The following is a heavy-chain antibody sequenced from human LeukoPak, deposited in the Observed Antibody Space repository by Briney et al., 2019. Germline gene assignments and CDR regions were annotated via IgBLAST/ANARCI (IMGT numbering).Heavy chain of an antibody. V-gene: IGHV4-34*01. D-gene: IGHD3/OR15-3a*01. CDR1: GGSFSGYY. J-gene: IGHJ5*02. Sequence: SETLSLTCAVYGGSFSGYYWSWIRRPPGKGLEWIGEINHSGSTNYNPSLKSRVTISVDTSKNQFSLKLSSVTAADTAVYYCARKLRFWTGYYTYWFDPWGQGTLVTVSS. CDR3: ARKLRFWTGYYTYWFDP. CDR2: INHSGST.